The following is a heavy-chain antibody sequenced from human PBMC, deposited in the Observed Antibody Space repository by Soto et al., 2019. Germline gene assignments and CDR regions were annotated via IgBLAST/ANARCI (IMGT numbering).Heavy chain of an antibody. CDR1: GGSINSYY. Sequence: QVRLQESGPGLVKPSETLSLICSVSGGSINSYYWSWIRQSPGKGLEWIGYIFYSGSTNQNPSLKSRVSMSIDMSKNQFSLRLNSVTAADTAVYYCARVFPSYCGGDCPYLDSWGQGTLVTVSS. J-gene: IGHJ4*02. CDR3: ARVFPSYCGGDCPYLDS. V-gene: IGHV4-59*01. CDR2: IFYSGST. D-gene: IGHD2-21*02.